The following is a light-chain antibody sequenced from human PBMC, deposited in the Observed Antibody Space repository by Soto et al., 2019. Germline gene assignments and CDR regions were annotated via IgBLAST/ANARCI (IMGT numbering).Light chain of an antibody. CDR1: QGINSR. V-gene: IGKV1-5*01. J-gene: IGKJ1*01. CDR2: DAS. Sequence: DIQMTPATSSLSASVGDRVTITFLACQGINSRLAWYQQKPGKVPKLLIYDASSLESGVPSRFSGSGSGTEFTLTISGLQPDDFATYYCQRYNSYSRTFGQGTKVDI. CDR3: QRYNSYSRT.